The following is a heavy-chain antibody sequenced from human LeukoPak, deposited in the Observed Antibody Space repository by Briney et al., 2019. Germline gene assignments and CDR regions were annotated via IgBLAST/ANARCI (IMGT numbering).Heavy chain of an antibody. Sequence: GGSLRLSCAASGFTFSSYGMHWVRQAPGKGLEWVAFMPYDGGNKYYADSLKGRFTISRDNAKNSLYLQMNSLRAEDTAVYYCARVLEAASFDYWGQGILVTVSS. CDR2: MPYDGGNK. D-gene: IGHD6-25*01. CDR3: ARVLEAASFDY. V-gene: IGHV3-30*12. J-gene: IGHJ4*02. CDR1: GFTFSSYG.